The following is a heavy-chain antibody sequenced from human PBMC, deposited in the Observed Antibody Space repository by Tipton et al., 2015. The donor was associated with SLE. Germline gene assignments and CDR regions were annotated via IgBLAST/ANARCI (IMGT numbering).Heavy chain of an antibody. D-gene: IGHD3-10*01. V-gene: IGHV3-15*01. CDR3: TTMRGGVRYQADS. CDR1: GLTFSDAW. CDR2: IKSKTDGGTT. Sequence: GSLRLSCAASGLTFSDAWMTWVRQAPGKGLEWVGRIKSKTDGGTTDYGAPVKGRFTVFRDDSKSTVYLQMNSLKTEDTAIYYCTTMRGGVRYQADSWGQGTLVTVSS. J-gene: IGHJ5*02.